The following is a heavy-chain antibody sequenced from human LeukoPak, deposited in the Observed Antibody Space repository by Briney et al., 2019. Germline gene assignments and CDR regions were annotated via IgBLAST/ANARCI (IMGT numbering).Heavy chain of an antibody. CDR3: ARDRGPIAVAGTGHAFDI. Sequence: PSETLSLTCTVSGGSISSSSYYWGWIRQPPGKGLEWIGSIYYSGSTYYNPSLKSRVTISVDTSKNQFSLKLSSVTAADTAVYYCARDRGPIAVAGTGHAFDIWGQGTMVTVSS. CDR1: GGSISSSSYY. J-gene: IGHJ3*02. CDR2: IYYSGST. V-gene: IGHV4-39*02. D-gene: IGHD6-19*01.